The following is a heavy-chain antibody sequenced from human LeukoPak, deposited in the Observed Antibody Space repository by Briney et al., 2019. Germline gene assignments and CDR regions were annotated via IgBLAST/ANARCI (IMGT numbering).Heavy chain of an antibody. CDR3: ASQNPGPSAGHPVDT. CDR2: ISGSGGST. CDR1: GFTFSSYA. J-gene: IGHJ5*02. Sequence: GGSLRLSCAASGFTFSSYAMGWVRQAPGKGLEWVSGISGSGGSTYYADSVKGRFTISRDNSKNTLYLQMNSLRAEDTAVYYCASQNPGPSAGHPVDTWGQGTLVTVSS. V-gene: IGHV3-23*01.